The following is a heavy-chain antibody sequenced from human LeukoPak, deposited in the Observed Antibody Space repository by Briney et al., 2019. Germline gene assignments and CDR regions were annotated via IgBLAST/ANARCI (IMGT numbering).Heavy chain of an antibody. D-gene: IGHD3-10*01. V-gene: IGHV1-69*13. Sequence: SVKVSCKASGGTFSSYAISWVRQAPGQGLEWMGGIIPIFGTANYAQKFQGGVTITADESTSTAYMELSSLRSEDTAVYYCARDSEDYYGSGSYYNLDYWGQGTLVTVSS. CDR1: GGTFSSYA. CDR2: IIPIFGTA. J-gene: IGHJ4*02. CDR3: ARDSEDYYGSGSYYNLDY.